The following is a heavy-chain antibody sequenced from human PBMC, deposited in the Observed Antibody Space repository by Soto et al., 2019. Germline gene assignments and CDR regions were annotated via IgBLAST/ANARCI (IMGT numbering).Heavy chain of an antibody. Sequence: SVKVSCKASGYTFTSYGISWVRQAPGQGLEWMGWISAYNGNTNYAQKLQGRVTMTTDTSTSTAYMELRCLRSDDTAVYYCSITMVRGVLYYFDYWGQGTLVTVSS. CDR2: ISAYNGNT. CDR3: SITMVRGVLYYFDY. CDR1: GYTFTSYG. V-gene: IGHV1-18*01. J-gene: IGHJ4*02. D-gene: IGHD3-10*01.